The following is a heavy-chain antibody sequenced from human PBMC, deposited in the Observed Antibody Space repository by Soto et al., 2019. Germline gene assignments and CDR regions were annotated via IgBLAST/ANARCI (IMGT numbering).Heavy chain of an antibody. D-gene: IGHD6-6*01. J-gene: IGHJ5*02. V-gene: IGHV3-30*18. CDR2: ISYDGSNK. CDR3: EKIGGIAARLDWFDP. CDR1: GFTFSSYG. Sequence: GGSLRLSCAASGFTFSSYGMHWVRQAPGKGLEWVAVISYDGSNKYYADSVKGRFTISRDNSKNTLYLQMNSLRAEDTAVYYCEKIGGIAARLDWFDPWGQGTLVTVSS.